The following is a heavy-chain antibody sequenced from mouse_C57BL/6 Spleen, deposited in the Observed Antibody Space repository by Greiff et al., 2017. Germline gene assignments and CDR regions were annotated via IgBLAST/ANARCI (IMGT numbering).Heavy chain of an antibody. J-gene: IGHJ1*03. CDR1: GYTFTSYW. V-gene: IGHV1-52*01. CDR2: IDPSDSET. D-gene: IGHD1-1*01. CDR3: ARKNYYGSTWYFDV. Sequence: QVQLQQPGAELVRPGSSVKLSCKASGYTFTSYWMHWVKQRPIQGLEWIGNIDPSDSETHYNQKFKDKATLTVDKSSSTAYMQLSSLTSEDSAVYCCARKNYYGSTWYFDVWGTGTTVTVSS.